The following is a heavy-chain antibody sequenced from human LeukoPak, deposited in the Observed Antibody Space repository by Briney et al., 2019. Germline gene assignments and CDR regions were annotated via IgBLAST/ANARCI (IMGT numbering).Heavy chain of an antibody. CDR3: ARDYTDTATNAFDI. CDR1: GYTFTNYD. D-gene: IGHD2-21*02. J-gene: IGHJ3*02. CDR2: MNPNSGNR. Sequence: ASVKVSCKASGYTFTNYDINWLRRATGQGLEWMGWMNPNSGNRGYAQMFQGRVTITWNTSISTAYMELSGLRSDDTAVYYCARDYTDTATNAFDIWGQGTMVTVSS. V-gene: IGHV1-8*03.